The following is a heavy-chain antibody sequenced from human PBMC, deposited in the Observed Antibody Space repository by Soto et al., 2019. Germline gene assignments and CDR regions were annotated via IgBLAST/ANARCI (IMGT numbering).Heavy chain of an antibody. J-gene: IGHJ5*02. V-gene: IGHV4-31*03. D-gene: IGHD2-21*02. CDR1: GGSISSGGYY. CDR2: IYYSGST. CDR3: ARSSPVVTAP. Sequence: QVQLQESGPGLVKPSQTLSLTCTVSGGSISSGGYYWSWIRQHPGKGLEWIGYIYYSGSTYYNPSLKSRITLSVDTSKNQCSLKLSSVTAADTAVYYCARSSPVVTAPWGQGTLVTVSS.